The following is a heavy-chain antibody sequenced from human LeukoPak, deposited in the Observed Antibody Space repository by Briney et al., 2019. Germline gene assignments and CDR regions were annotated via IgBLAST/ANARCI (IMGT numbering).Heavy chain of an antibody. V-gene: IGHV3-11*06. J-gene: IGHJ5*02. D-gene: IGHD6-13*01. CDR3: ARALLEQLVNWLDP. CDR1: GFTFSDYY. CDR2: ISSSSSYT. Sequence: PGGSLRLSCAASGFTFSDYYMSWIRQAPGKGLEWVSYISSSSSYTNYADSVKGRFTISRDNAKNSLYLQMNSLRAEDTAVYYCARALLEQLVNWLDPWGQGTLVTVSS.